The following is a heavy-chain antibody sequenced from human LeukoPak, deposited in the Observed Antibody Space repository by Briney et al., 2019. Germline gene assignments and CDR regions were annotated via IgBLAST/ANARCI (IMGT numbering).Heavy chain of an antibody. CDR1: GYTFTSYY. J-gene: IGHJ6*03. D-gene: IGHD4-17*01. CDR2: INPNSGGT. Sequence: ASVKVSCKASGYTFTSYYMHWVRQAPGQGLEWMGIINPNSGGTNYAQKLQGRVTMTTDTSTSTAYMELRSLRSDDTAVYYCARDGDYGERYYYYYYMDVWGKGTTVTISS. V-gene: IGHV1-46*01. CDR3: ARDGDYGERYYYYYYMDV.